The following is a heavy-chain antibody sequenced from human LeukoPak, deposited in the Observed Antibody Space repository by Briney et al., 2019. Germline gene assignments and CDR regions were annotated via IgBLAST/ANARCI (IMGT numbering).Heavy chain of an antibody. J-gene: IGHJ3*02. Sequence: KSSETLSLTCTVSGGSISSYYWSWIRQPPGKGLEWIGYIYYSGSTNYNPSLKSRVTISVDTSKNQFSLKLSSVTAADTAVYYCARSAVVSANAFDIWGQGTMVTVSS. V-gene: IGHV4-59*01. CDR3: ARSAVVSANAFDI. CDR2: IYYSGST. D-gene: IGHD3-22*01. CDR1: GGSISSYY.